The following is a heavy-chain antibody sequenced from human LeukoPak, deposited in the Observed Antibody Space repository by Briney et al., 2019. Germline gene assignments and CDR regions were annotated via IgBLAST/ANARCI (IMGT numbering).Heavy chain of an antibody. V-gene: IGHV4-4*07. CDR2: IYTSGSI. J-gene: IGHJ6*03. CDR3: ARGTTSYYYYMDV. D-gene: IGHD1-7*01. CDR1: GGSISSYS. Sequence: SETLSLTCTVSGGSISSYSWSWVRQPAGKGLEWIGRIYTSGSINYNPSLKSRVTMSVDTSKNQFSLKLNSVTAADTAVYYCARGTTSYYYYMDVWGKGTTVTVSS.